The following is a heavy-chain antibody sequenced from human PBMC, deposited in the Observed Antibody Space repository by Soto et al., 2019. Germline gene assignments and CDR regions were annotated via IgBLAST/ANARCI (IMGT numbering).Heavy chain of an antibody. D-gene: IGHD3-3*01. CDR2: IYYSGST. V-gene: IGHV4-61*01. CDR3: ARKVVIIRGWFDP. CDR1: GGSVSSGSHY. Sequence: QVQLQESGPGLVKPSETLSLTCTVSGGSVSSGSHYWSWIRQPPGKVLEWIGYIYYSGSTRYNPSLKSRVTISVDTSKNQLSLKLSSVTAADTAVYYCARKVVIIRGWFDPWGQGTLVTVSS. J-gene: IGHJ5*02.